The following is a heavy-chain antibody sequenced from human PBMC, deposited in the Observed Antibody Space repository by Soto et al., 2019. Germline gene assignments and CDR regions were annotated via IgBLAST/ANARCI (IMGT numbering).Heavy chain of an antibody. Sequence: QVQLQESGPGLVKPLETLSLTCTVSGGSISSYYWSWIRQPPGKGLEWIGYIYYSGSTNYNPSLKSRVTISVDTSKNQFSLKLSSVTAADTAVYYCARIPYSSSWYGDGGWFDPWGQGTLVTVSS. CDR1: GGSISSYY. V-gene: IGHV4-59*01. CDR2: IYYSGST. J-gene: IGHJ5*02. CDR3: ARIPYSSSWYGDGGWFDP. D-gene: IGHD6-13*01.